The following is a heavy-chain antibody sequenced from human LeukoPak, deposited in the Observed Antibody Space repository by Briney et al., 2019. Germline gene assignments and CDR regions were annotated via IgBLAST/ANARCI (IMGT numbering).Heavy chain of an antibody. Sequence: ASVKVSCKASGGTFSSYDISWVRQAPGQGLEWMGGIIPIFGTANYAQKFQGRVTITADKSTSTAYMELSSLRSEDTAVYYCARGLGIVRAKEASYFDYWGQGTLVTVSS. CDR3: ARGLGIVRAKEASYFDY. J-gene: IGHJ4*02. D-gene: IGHD1-26*01. CDR1: GGTFSSYD. V-gene: IGHV1-69*06. CDR2: IIPIFGTA.